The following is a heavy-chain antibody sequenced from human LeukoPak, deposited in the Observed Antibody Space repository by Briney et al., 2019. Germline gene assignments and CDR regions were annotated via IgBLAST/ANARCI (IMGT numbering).Heavy chain of an antibody. Sequence: KASETLSLTCTVSGGSISSYYWSWIRQPPGKGLEWMGYIYYSGSTNYYPSLKSRVTISVDTSKNQFFLKLSSVTAADTAVYYCSRLTSSGYYTYWGQGTLVTVPS. J-gene: IGHJ4*02. V-gene: IGHV4-59*01. CDR2: IYYSGST. CDR3: SRLTSSGYYTY. CDR1: GGSISSYY. D-gene: IGHD3-22*01.